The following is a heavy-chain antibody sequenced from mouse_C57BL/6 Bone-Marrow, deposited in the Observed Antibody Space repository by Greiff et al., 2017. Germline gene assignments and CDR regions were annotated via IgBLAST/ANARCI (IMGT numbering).Heavy chain of an antibody. Sequence: VQLKEPGTVLARPGASVKMSCKTSGYTFTSYWMHWVKQRPGQGLEWIGAIYPGNSGTSYNEKFKGKAKLTADTSASTAYMELSSLTNEDSAVYYCATEYYYGSGYGYFYVWGTVTTVTVSS. CDR3: ATEYYYGSGYGYFYV. J-gene: IGHJ1*03. D-gene: IGHD1-1*01. V-gene: IGHV1-5*01. CDR1: GYTFTSYW. CDR2: IYPGNSGT.